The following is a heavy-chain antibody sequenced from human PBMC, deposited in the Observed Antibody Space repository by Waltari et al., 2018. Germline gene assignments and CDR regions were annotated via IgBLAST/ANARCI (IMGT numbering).Heavy chain of an antibody. CDR2: IYYSGST. V-gene: IGHV4-59*01. D-gene: IGHD3-9*01. CDR1: GGSISSYY. Sequence: QVQLQESGPGLVKPSETLSLTCTVSGGSISSYYWSWIRQPPGKGLEWIGYIYYSGSTNYNPSRKSRVTISVDTSKNQFSLKLSSVTAADTAVYYCATSPHDILTGYPWGFDYWGQGTLVTVSS. J-gene: IGHJ4*02. CDR3: ATSPHDILTGYPWGFDY.